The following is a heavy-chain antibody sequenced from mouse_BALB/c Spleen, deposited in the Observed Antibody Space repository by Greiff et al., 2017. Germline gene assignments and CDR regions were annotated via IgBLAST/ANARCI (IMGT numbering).Heavy chain of an antibody. CDR3: ASNWDWYFDV. V-gene: IGHV2-9*02. D-gene: IGHD4-1*01. Sequence: VKLVESGPGLVAPSQSLSITCTVSGFSLTSYGVHWVRQPPGKGLEWLGVIWAGGSTNYNSALMSRLSISKDNSKSQVFLKMNSLQTDDTAMYYCASNWDWYFDVWGAGTTVTVSS. J-gene: IGHJ1*01. CDR1: GFSLTSYG. CDR2: IWAGGST.